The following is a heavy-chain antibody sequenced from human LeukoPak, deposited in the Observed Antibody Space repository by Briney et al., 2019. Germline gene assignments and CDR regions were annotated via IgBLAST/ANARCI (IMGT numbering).Heavy chain of an antibody. CDR1: GFTFSDYY. V-gene: IGHV3-11*01. CDR3: ARGVSYYDILTGFDY. J-gene: IGHJ4*02. Sequence: PGGSLRLSCAASGFTFSDYYMSWIRQAPGKGLEWVSYISSSGSTIYYADSVKGRFTISRDNAKNSLYLQMNSLRAEGTAVYYCARGVSYYDILTGFDYWGQGTLVTVSS. CDR2: ISSSGSTI. D-gene: IGHD3-9*01.